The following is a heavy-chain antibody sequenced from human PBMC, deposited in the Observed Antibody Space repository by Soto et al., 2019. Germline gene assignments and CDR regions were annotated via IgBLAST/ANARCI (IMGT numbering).Heavy chain of an antibody. V-gene: IGHV1-3*01. CDR2: INAGNGNT. D-gene: IGHD3-10*01. CDR3: ARGGGNWHYYGSGSIYFDY. Sequence: GASVKVSCKASGYTFTSYATHWVRQAPGQRLEWMGRINAGNGNTKYSQKFQGRVTITRDTSASTAYMELSSLRSEDTAVYYCARGGGNWHYYGSGSIYFDYWGQGTLVTVSS. CDR1: GYTFTSYA. J-gene: IGHJ4*02.